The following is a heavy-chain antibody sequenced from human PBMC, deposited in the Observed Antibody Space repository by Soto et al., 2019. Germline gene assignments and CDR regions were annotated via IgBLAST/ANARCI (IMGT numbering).Heavy chain of an antibody. V-gene: IGHV1-69*01. CDR3: ARVPIVVVPADPHYYYYGMDV. CDR2: IIPIFGTA. Sequence: QVQLVQSGAEVKKPGSSVKVSCKASGGTFSSYAISWVRQAPGQGLEWMGGIIPIFGTANYAQKFQGRVTITADESTSTAYMELSSLRSEDTAVYYCARVPIVVVPADPHYYYYGMDVWGQGTTVTVSS. J-gene: IGHJ6*02. D-gene: IGHD2-2*01. CDR1: GGTFSSYA.